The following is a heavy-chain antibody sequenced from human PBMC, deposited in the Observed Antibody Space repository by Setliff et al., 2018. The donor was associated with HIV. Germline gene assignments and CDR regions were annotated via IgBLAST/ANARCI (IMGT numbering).Heavy chain of an antibody. J-gene: IGHJ4*02. CDR3: ARSPAAEGF. CDR1: GDSINSNSYY. Sequence: PSETLSLTCTVSGDSINSNSYYWGWIRQPPGKGLEWIGSIFYTGSTYYYNPSLKSRVTISVDASNNQFSLKLSSVTATDTAVYYCARSPAAEGFWGQGTLVTVSS. V-gene: IGHV4-39*01. D-gene: IGHD6-13*01. CDR2: IFYTGSTY.